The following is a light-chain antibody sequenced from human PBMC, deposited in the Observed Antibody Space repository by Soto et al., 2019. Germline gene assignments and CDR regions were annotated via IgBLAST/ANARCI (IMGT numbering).Light chain of an antibody. CDR3: QQYDSSPRT. CDR1: QNVYSNY. V-gene: IGKV3-20*01. CDR2: AAF. J-gene: IGKJ1*01. Sequence: DIVSTQSPGTLSLSPGERATLSCRASQNVYSNYLAWYQQKPGLAPRLLIYAAFVRATGIPDRFSCSGSGTDFTLTISGLEPEDFAVYYCQQYDSSPRTFGQGTKVDIK.